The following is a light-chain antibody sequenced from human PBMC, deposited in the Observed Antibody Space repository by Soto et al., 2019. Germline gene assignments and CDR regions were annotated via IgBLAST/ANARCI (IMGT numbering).Light chain of an antibody. CDR1: QSVSGGY. J-gene: IGKJ5*01. CDR2: GAS. CDR3: HRSGSF. Sequence: EIVLTQSPGTLSLSPGETATLSCRASQSVSGGYLAWYQLKPGQAPRLLIYGASNRATGIPHRFSGSGSGTDFTLTISRLDPEDFAVYYCHRSGSFFGQGTRLEIK. V-gene: IGKV3-20*01.